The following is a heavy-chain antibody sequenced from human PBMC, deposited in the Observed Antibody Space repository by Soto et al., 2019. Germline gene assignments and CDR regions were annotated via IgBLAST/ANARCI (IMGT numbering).Heavy chain of an antibody. CDR2: IIPILGIA. J-gene: IGHJ6*02. V-gene: IGHV1-69*04. CDR1: GGTFSSYT. D-gene: IGHD5-18*01. Sequence: SVKVSFQASGGTFSSYTISWVRQAPGQGLKWMGRIIPILGIANYAQKFQGRVTITADKSTSTAYMELSSLRSEDTAVYYCARDPRGYSYDYYYGMDVWGQGTTVTVSS. CDR3: ARDPRGYSYDYYYGMDV.